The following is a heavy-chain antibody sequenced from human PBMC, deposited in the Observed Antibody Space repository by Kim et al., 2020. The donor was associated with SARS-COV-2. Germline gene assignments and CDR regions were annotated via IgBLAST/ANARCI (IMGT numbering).Heavy chain of an antibody. J-gene: IGHJ3*02. D-gene: IGHD3-22*01. V-gene: IGHV1-69*13. CDR2: IIPIFGTA. Sequence: SVKVSCKASGGTFSSYAISWVRQAPGQGLEWMGGIIPIFGTANYAQKFQGRVTITADESTSTAYMELSSLRSEDTAVYYCASGYDSSGYYNAFDIWGQGTMVTVSS. CDR1: GGTFSSYA. CDR3: ASGYDSSGYYNAFDI.